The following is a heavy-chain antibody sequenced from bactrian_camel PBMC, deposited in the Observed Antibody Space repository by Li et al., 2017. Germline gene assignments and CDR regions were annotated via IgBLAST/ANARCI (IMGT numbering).Heavy chain of an antibody. V-gene: IGHV3S26*01. CDR3: AADKSYGGWQRGIYRY. Sequence: QVQLVESGGGSVQAGGSLRLSCAASGYTTSSTCMGWFRQAPGKGREGVAALGSDGTASYADSVKGRFTISTDNAKNTLYLQMNSLKPEDTAMYYCAADKSYGGWQRGIYRYWGQGTQVTVS. CDR2: LGSDGTA. D-gene: IGHD2*01. J-gene: IGHJ4*01. CDR1: GYTTSSTC.